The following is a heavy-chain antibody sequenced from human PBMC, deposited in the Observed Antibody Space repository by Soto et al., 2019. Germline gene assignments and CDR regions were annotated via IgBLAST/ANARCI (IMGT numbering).Heavy chain of an antibody. CDR2: IYYSGST. CDR1: GGSISSYY. CDR3: ARDLVVGAKASYDAFDI. D-gene: IGHD1-26*01. J-gene: IGHJ3*02. Sequence: SETLSLTCTVSGGSISSYYWSWIRQPPGKGLEWIGYIYYSGSTNYNPSLKSRVTISVDTSKNQFSLKLSSVTAADTAVYYCARDLVVGAKASYDAFDIWGQGTMVTVSS. V-gene: IGHV4-59*01.